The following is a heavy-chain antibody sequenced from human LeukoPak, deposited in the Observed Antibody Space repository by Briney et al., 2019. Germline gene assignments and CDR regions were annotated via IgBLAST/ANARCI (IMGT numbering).Heavy chain of an antibody. CDR1: GYSSTSYW. CDR3: VRQSQADSSGYYGGYFQH. Sequence: GESLKISCKACGYSSTSYWISWVRHMAGKVLEWMARSDPSASTIHYSPSFQGHVNISADKSRRTAYQQWSSLKDSDTAMYYCVRQSQADSSGYYGGYFQHWGQGTLVTVSS. V-gene: IGHV5-10-1*01. D-gene: IGHD3-22*01. J-gene: IGHJ1*01. CDR2: SDPSASTI.